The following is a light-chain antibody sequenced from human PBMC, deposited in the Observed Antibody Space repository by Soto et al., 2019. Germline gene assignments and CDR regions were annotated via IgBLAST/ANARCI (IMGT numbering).Light chain of an antibody. J-gene: IGKJ5*01. CDR2: DAS. V-gene: IGKV3-15*01. Sequence: EIVMTQSPATLSVSPGERATLSCRASESVSSELVWYQKKPGQAPRLLIHDASTRATGVPARFSGSGSGTEFTLTISGLQSEDFALYFCQQYNNWPSSFGPGTRLEIK. CDR3: QQYNNWPSS. CDR1: ESVSSE.